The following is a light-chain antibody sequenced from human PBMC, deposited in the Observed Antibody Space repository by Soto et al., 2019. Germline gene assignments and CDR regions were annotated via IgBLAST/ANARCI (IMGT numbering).Light chain of an antibody. CDR2: KAS. V-gene: IGKV1-5*03. CDR3: QQYESDSRT. J-gene: IGKJ1*01. Sequence: DIQMTQSPSTLSESVGDRVIITCRASQSISTWLAWYQQKPGKAPKVLIYKASTLASGVPSRFSGSGSGTEFTLIISSLQPDDSATYYCQQYESDSRTFGQGTKVEIK. CDR1: QSISTW.